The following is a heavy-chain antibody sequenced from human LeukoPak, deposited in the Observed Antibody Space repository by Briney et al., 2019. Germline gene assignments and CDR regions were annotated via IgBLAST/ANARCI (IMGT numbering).Heavy chain of an antibody. CDR2: ISILWCST. CDR1: GFPFSRYV. Sequence: GGSLRLSCVASGFPFSRYVMSWVRQAPGKGLDWVSGISILWCSTYYAHSVKGRFTLSRDNSKNTLDLQMNSLSAEDTAVYYCAKWHGTSCGTPYHDYWGQGTRLTVSS. V-gene: IGHV3-23*01. CDR3: AKWHGTSCGTPYHDY. D-gene: IGHD2-15*01. J-gene: IGHJ4*02.